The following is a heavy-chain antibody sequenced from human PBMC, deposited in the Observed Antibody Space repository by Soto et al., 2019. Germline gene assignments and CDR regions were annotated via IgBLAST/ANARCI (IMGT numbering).Heavy chain of an antibody. CDR3: AKEGYCSGGSCSNNWFDP. Sequence: GGSLRLSCAASGFTFSSYAMSWVRQAPGKGLEWVSAISGSGGSTYYADSVKGRFTISRDNSKNTLYLQMNSLRAEDTAVYYCAKEGYCSGGSCSNNWFDPWGQGTLVTVSS. D-gene: IGHD2-15*01. J-gene: IGHJ5*02. CDR2: ISGSGGST. V-gene: IGHV3-23*01. CDR1: GFTFSSYA.